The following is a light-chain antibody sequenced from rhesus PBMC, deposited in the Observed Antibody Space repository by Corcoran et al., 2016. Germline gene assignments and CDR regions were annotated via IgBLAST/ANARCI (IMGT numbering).Light chain of an antibody. J-gene: IGKJ2*01. Sequence: DIQMTQSPPSLSASVGDRVTITCRASQDISNWLAWYQQKPGNAPKLLIYRASKLETGVPSRFSGSGAGTDFTLTYTSMQPDDFATYYCQRHDDSPYSFGQGTKVEI. V-gene: IGKV1-69*01. CDR1: QDISNW. CDR3: QRHDDSPYS. CDR2: RAS.